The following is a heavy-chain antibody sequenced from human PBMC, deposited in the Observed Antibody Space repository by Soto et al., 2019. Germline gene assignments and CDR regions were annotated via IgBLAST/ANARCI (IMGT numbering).Heavy chain of an antibody. J-gene: IGHJ5*02. V-gene: IGHV4-61*01. CDR1: GGSVSSGSYY. CDR3: ERDHRAETYYDFWSGYLGNWFDP. Sequence: SETLSLTCTVSGGSVSSGSYYWSWIRQPPGKRLEWIGYTYYSGSTNYNPSLKSRVTISVDTSKNQFSLKLSSVTAADTAVYYCERDHRAETYYDFWSGYLGNWFDPWGQGTLVTVSS. D-gene: IGHD3-3*01. CDR2: TYYSGST.